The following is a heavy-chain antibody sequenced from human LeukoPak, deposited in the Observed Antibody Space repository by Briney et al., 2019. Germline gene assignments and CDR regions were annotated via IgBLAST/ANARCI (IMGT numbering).Heavy chain of an antibody. CDR3: ARHATGYDFYSSTSDFDY. CDR2: INPHSGGT. Sequence: ASVKVSCKASGYTFTDYYMHWVRQAPGQGLEWMGWINPHSGGTDHAQKFQGRVTMTRDTSISTAYMELSRLRSDDTAVYYCARHATGYDFYSSTSDFDYWGQGTLVTVSS. J-gene: IGHJ4*02. CDR1: GYTFTDYY. V-gene: IGHV1-2*02. D-gene: IGHD5-12*01.